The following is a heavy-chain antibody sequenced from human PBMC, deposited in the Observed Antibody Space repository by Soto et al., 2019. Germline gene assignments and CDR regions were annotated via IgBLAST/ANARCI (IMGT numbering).Heavy chain of an antibody. V-gene: IGHV1-8*01. CDR1: GYTFTSYD. CDR2: MNPNSGNT. J-gene: IGHJ4*02. CDR3: ARAKITMVRGVIIKRGYYFDY. Sequence: ASVKVSCKASGYTFTSYDINWLRQATGQGLEWMGWMNPNSGNTGYAQKFQGRVTMTRNTSISTAYMELSSLRSEDTAVYYCARAKITMVRGVIIKRGYYFDYWGQGTLVTAPQ. D-gene: IGHD3-10*01.